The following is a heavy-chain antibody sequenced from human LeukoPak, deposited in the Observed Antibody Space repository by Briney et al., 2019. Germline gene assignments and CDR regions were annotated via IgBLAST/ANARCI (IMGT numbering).Heavy chain of an antibody. CDR1: GFTSSTYW. Sequence: GGSLRLSCAASGFTSSTYWMSWVRQAPGKGLEWVAVISYDGSNKYYADSVKGRFTISRDNSKNTLYLQMNSLRAEDTAVYYCARDSGDGGSSDYFDYWGQGTLVTVSS. V-gene: IGHV3-30-3*01. CDR3: ARDSGDGGSSDYFDY. J-gene: IGHJ4*02. CDR2: ISYDGSNK. D-gene: IGHD1-26*01.